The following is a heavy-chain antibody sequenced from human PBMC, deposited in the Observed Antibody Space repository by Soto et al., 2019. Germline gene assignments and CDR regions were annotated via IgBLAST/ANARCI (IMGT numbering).Heavy chain of an antibody. Sequence: QVQLVESGGGLVKPGGSLRLSCAASGFSFPNYFMYWFRQAPGKGLEWVSYIGTSAYTNYADSVRGRFTISRDDTRNSVYLQMNSVRAEDTAVYYCVRGGTVFGVADPDYWGQGTLVTVSS. J-gene: IGHJ4*02. D-gene: IGHD3-3*01. CDR3: VRGGTVFGVADPDY. V-gene: IGHV3-11*06. CDR2: IGTSAYT. CDR1: GFSFPNYF.